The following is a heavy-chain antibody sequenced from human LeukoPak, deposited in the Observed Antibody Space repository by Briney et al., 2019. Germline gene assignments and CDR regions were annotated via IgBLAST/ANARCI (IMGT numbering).Heavy chain of an antibody. Sequence: GGSLRLSCAASGFTFSNAWMSWVRQAPGKGLEWVGRVKSKTDGGTTDYAAPVKGRFTISRDDSKNTLYLQMNSLRAEDTAVYYCAKYVRSRPERGAFDIWGQGTMVTVSS. CDR1: GFTFSNAW. D-gene: IGHD2-2*01. V-gene: IGHV3-15*01. CDR3: AKYVRSRPERGAFDI. CDR2: VKSKTDGGTT. J-gene: IGHJ3*02.